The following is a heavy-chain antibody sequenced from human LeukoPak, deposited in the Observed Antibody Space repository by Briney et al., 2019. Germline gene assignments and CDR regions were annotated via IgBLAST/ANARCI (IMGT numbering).Heavy chain of an antibody. D-gene: IGHD1-20*01. V-gene: IGHV3-74*03. CDR1: GFTFSNYY. CDR2: INSDSRDT. J-gene: IGHJ4*02. CDR3: ATFGYNWNLGY. Sequence: GGSLRLSCAASGFTFSNYYVHWVRQPPGKGLVWVSRINSDSRDTTYVDSVKGRFTISRDNAKNTVYLQMNSLRAEDTAVYYCATFGYNWNLGYWGQGTLVTISS.